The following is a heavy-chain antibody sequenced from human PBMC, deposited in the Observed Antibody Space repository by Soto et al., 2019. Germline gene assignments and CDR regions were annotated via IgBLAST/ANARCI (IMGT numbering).Heavy chain of an antibody. CDR2: FDPEVGET. D-gene: IGHD3-3*01. Sequence: QVQLVQSGAEVKKPGASVKVSCKVSGYTLTDLSMQWVRQDPGKGLEWMGGFDPEVGETIYAPKFQGRVTITDDTAADTDDMEVGSLTSEDTAVYYCATHRSVRLFKCLTEGSSRYWGQGALVTVSS. J-gene: IGHJ4*02. CDR3: ATHRSVRLFKCLTEGSSRY. CDR1: GYTLTDLS. V-gene: IGHV1-24*01.